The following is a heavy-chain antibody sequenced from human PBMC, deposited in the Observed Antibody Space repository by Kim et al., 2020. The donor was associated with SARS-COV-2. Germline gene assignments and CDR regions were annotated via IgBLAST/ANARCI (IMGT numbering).Heavy chain of an antibody. J-gene: IGHJ4*02. V-gene: IGHV4-4*07. CDR1: GDSINNYY. Sequence: SETLSLICTVSGDSINNYYWSWFRQPAAKGLEWIGRVSTTGGTIYNASLKSRATVSRDTSKNQISLRLSSVTAADTAVYYCARKHIIGWHYEYWGQGTPVAVSS. D-gene: IGHD6-19*01. CDR2: VSTTGGT. CDR3: ARKHIIGWHYEY.